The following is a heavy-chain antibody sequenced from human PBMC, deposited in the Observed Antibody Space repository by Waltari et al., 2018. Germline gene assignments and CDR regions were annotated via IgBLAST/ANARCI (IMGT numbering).Heavy chain of an antibody. CDR1: GGSISSSSYY. Sequence: QLQLQESGPGLVKPSETLSLTCTVSGGSISSSSYYWGWIRQPPGKGLGWIGSIYYSGSTYYNPSLKSRVTISVDTSKNQFSLKLSSVTAADTAVYYCARIKVVDFPVDYWGQGTLVTISS. J-gene: IGHJ4*02. CDR2: IYYSGST. V-gene: IGHV4-39*01. D-gene: IGHD3-22*01. CDR3: ARIKVVDFPVDY.